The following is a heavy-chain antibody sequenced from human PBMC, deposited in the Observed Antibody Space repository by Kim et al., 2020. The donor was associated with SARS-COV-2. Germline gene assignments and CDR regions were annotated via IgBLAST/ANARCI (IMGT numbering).Heavy chain of an antibody. CDR3: ARFVTAIARGYYYYGMDI. Sequence: SETLSLICTVSGASIRSAGYYWNWIRQHPGKGLEWIGYIYYSGDTYYSPSLKSRLTMPVDTSMNQFSLKLNSVTVADTAVYYCARFVTAIARGYYYYGMDIWGPGTTVTVSS. J-gene: IGHJ6*01. CDR2: IYYSGDT. D-gene: IGHD2-21*02. V-gene: IGHV4-31*03. CDR1: GASIRSAGYY.